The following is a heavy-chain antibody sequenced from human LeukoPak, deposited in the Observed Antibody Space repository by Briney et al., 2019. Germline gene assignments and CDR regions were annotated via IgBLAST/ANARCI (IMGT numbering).Heavy chain of an antibody. CDR3: AREPVTVTTGNDAFDI. V-gene: IGHV1-46*01. D-gene: IGHD4-17*01. CDR2: INPSGGST. CDR1: GYTFTSYY. J-gene: IGHJ3*02. Sequence: VSVKVSCKASGYTFTSYYMHWVRQAPRQGLECMGIINPSGGSTSYAQKSQGRVTMTRDASTSTVYMELSSLRSEDTAVYYCAREPVTVTTGNDAFDIWGQGTMVTVSS.